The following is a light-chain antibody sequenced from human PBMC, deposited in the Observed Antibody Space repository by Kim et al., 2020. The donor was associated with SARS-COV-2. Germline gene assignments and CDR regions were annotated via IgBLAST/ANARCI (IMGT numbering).Light chain of an antibody. CDR1: AGHIGTYY. CDR2: EDH. V-gene: IGLV6-57*03. Sequence: GKTVTISCTRSAGHIGTYYVQWFQQRPGSAPTTVISEDHLRPSGVPDRFSGSIDSSSNSASLTISDLKPEDEATYYCQSHDDSSWVFGGGTQLTVL. J-gene: IGLJ3*02. CDR3: QSHDDSSWV.